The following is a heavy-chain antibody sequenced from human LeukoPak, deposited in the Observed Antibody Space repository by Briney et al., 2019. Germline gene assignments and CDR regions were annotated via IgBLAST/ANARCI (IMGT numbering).Heavy chain of an antibody. Sequence: SETLSLTCTVSGGSISNYYWNWIRQPPGKGLELIGYIYYSGTTNYNPSLKSRVSMSVDTSKNQFSLKLSSVTAADTAVYYCARDRTTRGSAFDIWGQGTMVTVSS. CDR2: IYYSGTT. V-gene: IGHV4-59*01. CDR1: GGSISNYY. J-gene: IGHJ3*02. D-gene: IGHD1-1*01. CDR3: ARDRTTRGSAFDI.